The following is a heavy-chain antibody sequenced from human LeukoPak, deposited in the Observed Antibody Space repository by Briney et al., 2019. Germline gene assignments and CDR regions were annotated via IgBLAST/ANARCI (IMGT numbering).Heavy chain of an antibody. J-gene: IGHJ4*02. Sequence: SETLSLTCAVSGDSISSRNWWSWVRQPPGKGLEWIGEIYDSGTTNYNPSLKSRITISVDKSKNQFSLKLNSVTAADTAVYYCARDLTQQQLPPEGYFDYWGQGTLVTVSS. CDR3: ARDLTQQQLPPEGYFDY. CDR2: IYDSGTT. D-gene: IGHD6-13*01. CDR1: GDSISSRNW. V-gene: IGHV4-4*02.